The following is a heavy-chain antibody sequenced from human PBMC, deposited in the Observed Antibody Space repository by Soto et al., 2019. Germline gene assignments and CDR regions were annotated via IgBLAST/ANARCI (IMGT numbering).Heavy chain of an antibody. CDR3: ARPHYDSNTFYSFFDY. CDR2: IFHGGST. J-gene: IGHJ4*02. D-gene: IGHD3-22*01. CDR1: DGSFSGYY. Sequence: QAQLQQWGAGLLKPSETLSLTCAVYDGSFSGYYWSWIRQPPGKGLEWIGEIFHGGSTNYSPSLKSRVTISVDTSKNQFSLELSSVTAADTAVYYCARPHYDSNTFYSFFDYWGQETLVTVSS. V-gene: IGHV4-34*12.